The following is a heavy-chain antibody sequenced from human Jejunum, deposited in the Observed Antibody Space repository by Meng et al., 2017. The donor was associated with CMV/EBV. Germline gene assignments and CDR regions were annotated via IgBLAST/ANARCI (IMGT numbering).Heavy chain of an antibody. CDR1: GGAFNGYA. D-gene: IGHD1-26*01. Sequence: SGGAFNGYAINWVRQAPGQGLEWVGGIIPIFGEAVYAQKFQGRVAITTDESTTIVYMELSSLRSEDTAIYYCARNSDGPRYRGTLGSWGPGSLVTVSS. J-gene: IGHJ5*02. V-gene: IGHV1-69*05. CDR2: IIPIFGEA. CDR3: ARNSDGPRYRGTLGS.